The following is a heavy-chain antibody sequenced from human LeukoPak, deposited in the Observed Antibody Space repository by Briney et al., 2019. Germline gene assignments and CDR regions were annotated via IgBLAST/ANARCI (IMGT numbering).Heavy chain of an antibody. D-gene: IGHD3-3*01. CDR1: GDTFTDYY. J-gene: IGHJ1*01. V-gene: IGHV1-69-2*01. CDR2: IDPADDET. CDR3: TTDSPYYAASH. Sequence: ASVKISCRSSGDTFTDYYIHWVQQAPGKGLKWMGRIDPADDETLYAEEFQGRVLFTADASRDTAYMEFPSLTSEDTAVYYCTTDSPYYAASHWGHGTQVTV.